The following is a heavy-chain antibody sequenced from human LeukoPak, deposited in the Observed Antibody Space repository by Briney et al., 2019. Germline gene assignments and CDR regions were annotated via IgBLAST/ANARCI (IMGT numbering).Heavy chain of an antibody. CDR2: IYSGGST. CDR1: GFTVSSNY. Sequence: GGSLRLSCEVSGFTVSSNYMNCVRQAPGKGLGWVSVIYSGGSTYYASSVKGRFTASRDGPKNTLYLQMNSLRVEDTAVYYCARDDGSGGPFDYWGQGTLVTVSS. J-gene: IGHJ4*02. D-gene: IGHD3-10*01. CDR3: ARDDGSGGPFDY. V-gene: IGHV3-66*01.